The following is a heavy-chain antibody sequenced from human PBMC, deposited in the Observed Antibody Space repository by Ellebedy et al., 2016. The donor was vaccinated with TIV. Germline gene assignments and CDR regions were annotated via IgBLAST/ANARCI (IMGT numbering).Heavy chain of an antibody. D-gene: IGHD3-10*01. CDR3: ARAPITMVRGVITHYYYYGMDV. Sequence: GGSLRLSXAASGFTFSSYSMNWVRQAPGKGLEWVSYISSSSSTIYYADSVKGRFTISRDNAKNSLYLQMNSLRDGDTAVYYCARAPITMVRGVITHYYYYGMDVWGQGTTVTVSS. CDR1: GFTFSSYS. CDR2: ISSSSSTI. V-gene: IGHV3-48*02. J-gene: IGHJ6*02.